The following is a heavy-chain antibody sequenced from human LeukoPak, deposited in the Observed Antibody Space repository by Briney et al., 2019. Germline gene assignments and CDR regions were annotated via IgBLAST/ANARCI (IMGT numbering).Heavy chain of an antibody. J-gene: IGHJ4*02. CDR3: ARDRVRGNSNPYFDY. CDR1: GGSVSSGTYY. CDR2: IYYSGTT. Sequence: PSETLSLTCTVSGGSVSSGTYYWSWIRQPPGKGLEWIGYIYYSGTTNYNPSVKSRVTISVDTSKNQFSLKLSSVTAADTAVYYCARDRVRGNSNPYFDYWGQGTLVTVSS. V-gene: IGHV4-61*01. D-gene: IGHD4-11*01.